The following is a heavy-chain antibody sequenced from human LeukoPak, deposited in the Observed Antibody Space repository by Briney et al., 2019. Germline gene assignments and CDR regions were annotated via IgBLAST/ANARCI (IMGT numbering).Heavy chain of an antibody. J-gene: IGHJ5*02. CDR1: GYTFSSYG. V-gene: IGHV1-18*01. CDR3: AKDNYGGSVYNWFDP. CDR2: ISACNGNT. Sequence: ASVKVSCKASGYTFSSYGISWVRQAPGQGLEWMGWISACNGNTNYAQKLQGRVTMTTDTSTSTAYMELRSLRSDDTAVYYCAKDNYGGSVYNWFDPWGQGTLVTVSS. D-gene: IGHD4-23*01.